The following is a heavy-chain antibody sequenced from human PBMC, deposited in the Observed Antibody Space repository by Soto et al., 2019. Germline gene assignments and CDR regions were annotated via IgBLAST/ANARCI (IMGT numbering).Heavy chain of an antibody. Sequence: GGSLRLSCAASGFTFSSYSMNWVRQAPGKGLEWVSSISSSSSYIYYADSVKGRFTISRDNAKNSLYLQMNSLRAEDTAVYYCARDYYDSSGYHRNAFDIWGQGTMVTVSS. D-gene: IGHD3-22*01. CDR2: ISSSSSYI. CDR3: ARDYYDSSGYHRNAFDI. V-gene: IGHV3-21*01. CDR1: GFTFSSYS. J-gene: IGHJ3*02.